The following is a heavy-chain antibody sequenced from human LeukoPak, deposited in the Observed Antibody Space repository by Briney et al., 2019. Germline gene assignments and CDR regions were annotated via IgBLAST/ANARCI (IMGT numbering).Heavy chain of an antibody. J-gene: IGHJ4*02. CDR2: ISSSGSTI. V-gene: IGHV3-48*03. CDR1: GFTFSSYE. CDR3: ASFGCSSTSCQGPYFDY. Sequence: GGSLRLSCAASGFTFSSYEMNWVRQAPGKGLEWVSYISSSGSTIYYADSVKGRFTISRNNAKNSLYLQMNSLRAEDTAVYYCASFGCSSTSCQGPYFDYWGQGTLVTVSS. D-gene: IGHD2-2*01.